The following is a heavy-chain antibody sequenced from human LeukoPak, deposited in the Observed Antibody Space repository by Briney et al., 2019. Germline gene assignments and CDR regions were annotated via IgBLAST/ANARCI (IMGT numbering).Heavy chain of an antibody. Sequence: PSETLSLTCGVSGGSVSSTNWWTWIRQPPGKGLEWIVEVHLDGRTNFNPSLKSRLTMSVHLSENHVSLKLTSVTAADTAVYYCAREGGFYRPLDYSGQGTLVTVSS. CDR1: GGSVSSTNW. CDR3: AREGGFYRPLDY. CDR2: VHLDGRT. J-gene: IGHJ4*02. D-gene: IGHD6-25*01. V-gene: IGHV4-4*02.